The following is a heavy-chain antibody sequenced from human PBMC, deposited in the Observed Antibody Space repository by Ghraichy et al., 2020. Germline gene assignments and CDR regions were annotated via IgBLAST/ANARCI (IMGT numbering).Heavy chain of an antibody. CDR2: IYHSGST. D-gene: IGHD3-22*01. V-gene: IGHV4-38-2*02. J-gene: IGHJ4*02. CDR1: DYSISSGYY. CDR3: ARIYDGSGEIDY. Sequence: SETLSLTCTVSDYSISSGYYWGWIRQPPGKGLEWIGSIYHSGSTYYNPSLKSRVTISVDTSKNQFSLKLSSVTAADTAVYYCARIYDGSGEIDYWGQGTLVTVSS.